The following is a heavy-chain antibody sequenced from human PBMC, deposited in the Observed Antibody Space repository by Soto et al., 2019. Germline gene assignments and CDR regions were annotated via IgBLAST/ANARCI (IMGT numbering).Heavy chain of an antibody. CDR2: IDHSGNT. V-gene: IGHV4-34*01. D-gene: IGHD3-16*01. CDR3: VGGRSRIGGFDN. J-gene: IGHJ4*02. CDR1: TESFSHYY. Sequence: PSETLSLTCAVKTESFSHYYWIWIRQPPGKGLEWIGEIDHSGNTNYSPSLKSRVAISVDTSKNQFSLKLNSVTAADTAEYNCVGGRSRIGGFDNWGKEPQVTVAS.